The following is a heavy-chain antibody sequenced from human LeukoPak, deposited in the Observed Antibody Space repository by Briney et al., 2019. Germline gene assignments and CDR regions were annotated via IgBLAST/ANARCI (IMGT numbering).Heavy chain of an antibody. J-gene: IGHJ4*02. CDR3: ARGTSYWYSSGPYYFDY. Sequence: PSETLSLTCTVSGGSISSYYWSWIRQPAGKGLEWIGRIYTSGSTNYNPSLKSRVTMSVDTSKNQFSLKLSFVTAADTAVYYCARGTSYWYSSGPYYFDYWGQGTLVTVSS. CDR2: IYTSGST. V-gene: IGHV4-4*07. D-gene: IGHD6-19*01. CDR1: GGSISSYY.